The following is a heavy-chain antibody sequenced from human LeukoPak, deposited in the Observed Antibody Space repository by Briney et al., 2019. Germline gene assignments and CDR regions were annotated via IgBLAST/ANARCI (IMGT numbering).Heavy chain of an antibody. Sequence: SQTLSLTCAISGDSVSGNSAAWTWIRQSPSRGLEWLGRTYYRSKWFNEYAASVKSRITINPDTSRNQFSLHLNSVTPEDTAVYYCARGSFLDYWGQGTLVTVAS. CDR2: TYYRSKWFN. D-gene: IGHD2-15*01. CDR1: GDSVSGNSAA. J-gene: IGHJ4*02. V-gene: IGHV6-1*01. CDR3: ARGSFLDY.